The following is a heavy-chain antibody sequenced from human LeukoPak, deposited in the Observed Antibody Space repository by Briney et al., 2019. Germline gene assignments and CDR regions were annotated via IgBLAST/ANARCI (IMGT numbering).Heavy chain of an antibody. V-gene: IGHV3-21*01. D-gene: IGHD4-17*01. CDR3: ARDGDGDYVSDY. J-gene: IGHJ4*02. CDR1: GFTFSSYI. Sequence: GGSLRLSCAASGFTFSSYIMNWVRQAPGKGLEWVSSISSSSSYIYYADSVKGRFTISRDNAKNSLYLQMNSLRAEDTAVYYCARDGDGDYVSDYWGQGTLVTVSS. CDR2: ISSSSSYI.